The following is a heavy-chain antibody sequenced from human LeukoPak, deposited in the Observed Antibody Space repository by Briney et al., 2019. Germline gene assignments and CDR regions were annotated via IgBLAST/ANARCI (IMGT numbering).Heavy chain of an antibody. J-gene: IGHJ4*02. CDR1: GFMFSSYA. V-gene: IGHV3-30*18. Sequence: GGSLRLSCEASGFMFSSYAIHWVRQAPGKGLEWVAVISSDESKKYYADSVKGRFTISRDNSKNTLYLQMNSLRAEDTAVYYCAKDNRGVHWGQGTLVTVSS. CDR3: AKDNRGVH. CDR2: ISSDESKK. D-gene: IGHD2/OR15-2a*01.